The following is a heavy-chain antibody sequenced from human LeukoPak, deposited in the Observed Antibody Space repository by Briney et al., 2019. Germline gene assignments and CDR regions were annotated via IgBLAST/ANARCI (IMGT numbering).Heavy chain of an antibody. V-gene: IGHV4-59*01. Sequence: SEPLTLTCTVSGGSISAYYWSWIRQPPGKGLEWIGYIYYSGSTKYTSSLKIRVSMSVDTSTNQFSLKLSSVTAADTAVYYCARGGLENGYHSNDGFDIWGQGLMFTVSS. CDR2: IYYSGST. D-gene: IGHD3-22*01. CDR3: ARGGLENGYHSNDGFDI. J-gene: IGHJ3*02. CDR1: GGSISAYY.